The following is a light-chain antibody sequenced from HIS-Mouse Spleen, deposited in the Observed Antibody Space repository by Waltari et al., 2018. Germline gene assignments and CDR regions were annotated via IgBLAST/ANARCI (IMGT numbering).Light chain of an antibody. CDR3: CSYAGSSTFEV. J-gene: IGLJ2*01. CDR2: GGS. V-gene: IGLV2-23*03. Sequence: QSALTQPASVSGSPGQSITISCTGTSSDVGSYNLVSWYQQHPGKAPKLMIYGGSKRPSGVYNRVAGFKSGNTASLTISGLQAEDEADYYCCSYAGSSTFEVFGGGTKLTVL. CDR1: SSDVGSYNL.